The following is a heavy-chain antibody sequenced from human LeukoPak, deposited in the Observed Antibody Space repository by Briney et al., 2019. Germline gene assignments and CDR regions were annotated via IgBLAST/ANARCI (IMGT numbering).Heavy chain of an antibody. CDR3: ASLDSSGGDAFDI. D-gene: IGHD3-22*01. CDR2: ISSSSSYI. J-gene: IGHJ3*02. V-gene: IGHV3-21*01. Sequence: GGSLRLSCAASGFTFSSYSMNWVRQAPGKGLEWVSSISSSSSYIYYADSVKGRFTISRDNAKNSLYLQMNSLRAEDTAVYYCASLDSSGGDAFDIWRQGTMVTVSS. CDR1: GFTFSSYS.